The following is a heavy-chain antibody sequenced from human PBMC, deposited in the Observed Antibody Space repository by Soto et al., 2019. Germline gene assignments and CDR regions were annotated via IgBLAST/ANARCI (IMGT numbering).Heavy chain of an antibody. CDR3: AVLIAAAGMDV. CDR1: GGSISSSSYY. V-gene: IGHV4-39*01. CDR2: IYYSGST. D-gene: IGHD6-13*01. J-gene: IGHJ6*02. Sequence: SATLSLTCTVSGGSISSSSYYWGWIRQPPGKGLEWIGSIYYSGSTYYNPSLKSRVTISVDTSKNQFSLKLSSVTAADTAVYYCAVLIAAAGMDVWGQGTTVTVSS.